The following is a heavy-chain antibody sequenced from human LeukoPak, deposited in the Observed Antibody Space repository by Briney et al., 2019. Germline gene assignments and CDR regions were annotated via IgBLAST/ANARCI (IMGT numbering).Heavy chain of an antibody. J-gene: IGHJ4*02. CDR1: GFTFSSYS. CDR2: ISSSSSTI. V-gene: IGHV3-48*01. D-gene: IGHD3-3*01. CDR3: ASSITIFGVVIDYFDY. Sequence: PGGSLRLSCAASGFTFSSYSMNRVRQAPGKGLEWVSYISSSSSTIYYADSVKGRFTISRDNAKNSLYLQMNSLRAEDTAVYYCASSITIFGVVIDYFDYWGQGTLVTVSS.